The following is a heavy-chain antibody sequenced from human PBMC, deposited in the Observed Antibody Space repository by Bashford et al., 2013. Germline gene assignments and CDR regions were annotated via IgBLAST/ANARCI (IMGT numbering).Heavy chain of an antibody. Sequence: GGSLRLSCAASGFTFSSYAMSWVRQAPGKGLEWVSAISGSGGSTYYADSVKGRFTISRDNSKNTLYLQMNSLRAEDTAVYYCAKSIHSSSRQRFLEWSRNRDYYYGMDVWGQGTTVTVSS. J-gene: IGHJ6*02. CDR2: ISGSGGST. V-gene: IGHV3-23*01. CDR3: AKSIHSSSRQRFLEWSRNRDYYYGMDV. D-gene: IGHD3-3*01. CDR1: GFTFSSYA.